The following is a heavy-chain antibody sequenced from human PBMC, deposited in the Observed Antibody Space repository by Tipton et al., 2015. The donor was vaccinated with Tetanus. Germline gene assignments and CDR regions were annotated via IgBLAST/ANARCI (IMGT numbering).Heavy chain of an antibody. CDR1: GVSIRNGGFS. V-gene: IGHV4-30-2*01. D-gene: IGHD1-1*01. J-gene: IGHJ4*02. CDR3: ARAPYNSPGKFYFDS. CDR2: TYHTGGT. Sequence: TLSLTCAVSGVSIRNGGFSWNWIRQPPGKGLEWIGYTYHTGGTYLNPSLKSRVTISVDRSNDRFSLHLSSVTAADTALYFCARAPYNSPGKFYFDSWGQGILVTVSP.